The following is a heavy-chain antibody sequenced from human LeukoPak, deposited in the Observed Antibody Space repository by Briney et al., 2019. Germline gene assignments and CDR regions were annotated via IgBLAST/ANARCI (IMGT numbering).Heavy chain of an antibody. CDR2: IGYDGSHE. J-gene: IGHJ3*02. CDR3: ARETMVRGVILGDAFDI. CDR1: GLSLSSFG. D-gene: IGHD3-10*01. Sequence: PGRSLRLSCAASGLSLSSFGMHWVRQAPGKGLEWVAGIGYDGSHESEAESVKGRFTISRDNSRNTVYLQMNSLRAEDTAVYYCARETMVRGVILGDAFDIWGQGTMVTVSS. V-gene: IGHV3-33*01.